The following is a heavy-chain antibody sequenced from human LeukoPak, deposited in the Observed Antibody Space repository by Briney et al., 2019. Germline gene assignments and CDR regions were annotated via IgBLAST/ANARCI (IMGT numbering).Heavy chain of an antibody. V-gene: IGHV3-49*04. Sequence: GGSLRLSCTASGFTFGDYAMSWVRQAPGKGLEWVGFIRSKAYGGTTEYAASVKGRFTISRDDSKSIAYLQMNSLKTEDTAVYYCTLTSYGSGNVDYWGQGTLVTVSS. CDR2: IRSKAYGGTT. D-gene: IGHD3-10*01. CDR3: TLTSYGSGNVDY. J-gene: IGHJ4*02. CDR1: GFTFGDYA.